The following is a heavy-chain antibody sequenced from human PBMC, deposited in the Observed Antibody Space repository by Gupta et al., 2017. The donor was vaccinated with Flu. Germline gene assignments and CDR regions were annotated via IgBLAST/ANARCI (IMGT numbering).Heavy chain of an antibody. J-gene: IGHJ5*02. Sequence: EVQLLASGGGSVQLGGSLRLPCAPSRFTFSRDTMSWVRQAPGKGLGWVSAISGSGGSTYYADSVKGRFTISRDNSKNTLYLQMNSLRAEDTAVYYCAKEYCSSTSCYHPFDPWGQGTLVTVSS. CDR1: RFTFSRDT. D-gene: IGHD2-2*01. CDR2: ISGSGGST. CDR3: AKEYCSSTSCYHPFDP. V-gene: IGHV3-23*01.